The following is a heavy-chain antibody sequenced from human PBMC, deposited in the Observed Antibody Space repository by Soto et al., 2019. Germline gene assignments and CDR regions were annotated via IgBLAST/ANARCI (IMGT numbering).Heavy chain of an antibody. V-gene: IGHV1-18*01. CDR3: AKSSITEIFYTYY. J-gene: IGHJ4*02. Sequence: ASVKVSCKASGYTFTDNGVGWMRQAPGQGLEWMGWINPNNGNTKYAQNFQGRVTMTTDTSTSTAYVELRSLRSDDTAMYYCAKSSITEIFYTYYWGQGILVTAPQ. D-gene: IGHD2-2*02. CDR1: GYTFTDNG. CDR2: INPNNGNT.